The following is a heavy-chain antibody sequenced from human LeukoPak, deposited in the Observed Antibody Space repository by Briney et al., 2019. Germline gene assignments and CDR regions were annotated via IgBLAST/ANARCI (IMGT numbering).Heavy chain of an antibody. CDR3: AKGTAPNP. CDR1: AFTFSSSA. CDR2: ISGRGHRT. Sequence: GGSLRLSCAASAFTFSSSAMSWVRQAPGKGLEWVSAISGRGHRTFYADSVKGRFTISRDNSKNTLYLQVNSLRAEDTAVYYCAKGTAPNPWGQGTLVTVSS. J-gene: IGHJ5*02. V-gene: IGHV3-23*01. D-gene: IGHD2-8*02.